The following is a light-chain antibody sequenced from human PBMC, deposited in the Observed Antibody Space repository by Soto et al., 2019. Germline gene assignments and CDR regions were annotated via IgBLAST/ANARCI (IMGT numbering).Light chain of an antibody. V-gene: IGLV2-23*02. J-gene: IGLJ1*01. CDR1: SSDVGSYNL. Sequence: QSVLTQPASVSGSPGQSITISCTGTSSDVGSYNLVSWYQQHPGKAPKVMIYEVSKRPSGVPNRLSGSKSGNTASLTFSGLQAEDEADYYCCSYAGSSTYVFGTGTKVTVL. CDR3: CSYAGSSTYV. CDR2: EVS.